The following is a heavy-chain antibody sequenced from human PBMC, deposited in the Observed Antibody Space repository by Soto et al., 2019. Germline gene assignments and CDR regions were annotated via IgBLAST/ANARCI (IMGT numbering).Heavy chain of an antibody. J-gene: IGHJ3*02. Sequence: GGSLRLSCAASGFSFSTYAMTWARQAPGEGLEWVANIKIDGSDKYYADSVKGRFTISRDNSKNTLYLQMNSLRAEDTAVYYCARDLEDIVVVVAARGCAFDIWGQGTMVTVSS. CDR2: IKIDGSDK. V-gene: IGHV3-7*01. D-gene: IGHD2-15*01. CDR3: ARDLEDIVVVVAARGCAFDI. CDR1: GFSFSTYA.